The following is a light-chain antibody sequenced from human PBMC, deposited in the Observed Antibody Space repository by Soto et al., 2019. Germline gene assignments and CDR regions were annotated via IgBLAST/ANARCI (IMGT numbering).Light chain of an antibody. CDR3: QQYYSYPSFS. Sequence: IQMTQSPSSLSASTGDRVTITCRASQGISSYLAWYQQKPGKAPKLLIYAASTLQSGVPSRFSGSGSGTDFTLTTSRLQSEDFANYYCQQYYSYPSFSFGPGTKVDIK. CDR2: AAS. J-gene: IGKJ3*01. V-gene: IGKV1-8*01. CDR1: QGISSY.